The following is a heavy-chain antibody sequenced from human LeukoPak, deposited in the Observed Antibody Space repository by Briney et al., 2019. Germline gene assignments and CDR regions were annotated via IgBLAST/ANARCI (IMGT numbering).Heavy chain of an antibody. V-gene: IGHV3-30*18. Sequence: GGSLRLSCAASGVTLSPYGMHWVRQAPGKGLEWVAVISYEGGTQHYADSVKGRFIISRDNPRNTLYLQMNILRTEDTAVYYCAKEGTPQVSAWYDLWGQGTQVIVSS. J-gene: IGHJ5*02. D-gene: IGHD3-10*01. CDR2: ISYEGGTQ. CDR3: AKEGTPQVSAWYDL. CDR1: GVTLSPYG.